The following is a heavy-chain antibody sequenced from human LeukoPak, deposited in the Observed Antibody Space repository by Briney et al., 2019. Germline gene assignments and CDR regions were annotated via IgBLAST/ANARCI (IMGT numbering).Heavy chain of an antibody. CDR3: ARFPTANITVAAKISGFDI. J-gene: IGHJ3*02. V-gene: IGHV1-8*03. D-gene: IGHD6-19*01. Sequence: GASVKVSCKASGCTFTSYAISWVRQAPGQGLEWMGWMNPNSGNAGYAQKLQGRVTITRDTSISTAYMELSRLRSEDTAIYYCARFPTANITVAAKISGFDIWGQGAMVTVSS. CDR2: MNPNSGNA. CDR1: GCTFTSYA.